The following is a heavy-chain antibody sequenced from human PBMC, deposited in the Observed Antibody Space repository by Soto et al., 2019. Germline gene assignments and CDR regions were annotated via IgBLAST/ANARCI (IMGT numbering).Heavy chain of an antibody. J-gene: IGHJ5*02. V-gene: IGHV1-18*01. CDR2: ISAYNGKT. Sequence: QVQLVQSGAEVKKPGASVKVSCKASGYTFTSYGISWVRQAPGQGLEWMGWISAYNGKTNYAQKLQGRVTMTTDTSKSTDYMELRSLRSDDTAVYYCARARGSSYWFDPWGQGTLVTVSS. D-gene: IGHD1-26*01. CDR1: GYTFTSYG. CDR3: ARARGSSYWFDP.